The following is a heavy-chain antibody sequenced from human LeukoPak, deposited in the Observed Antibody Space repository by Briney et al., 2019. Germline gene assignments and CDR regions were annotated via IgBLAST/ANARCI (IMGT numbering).Heavy chain of an antibody. V-gene: IGHV3-66*01. D-gene: IGHD3-3*01. CDR1: GFTVGNNY. CDR2: IYSGGTT. Sequence: PGGSLRLSCAASGFTVGNNYMNWVRQAPGKGLEWVSLIYSGGTTYYADSVKGRFTISRDSSKNTLYLQMNSLRVEDTAVYYCARDPTAVTTNTYAWGQGTLVTVSS. CDR3: ARDPTAVTTNTYA. J-gene: IGHJ5*02.